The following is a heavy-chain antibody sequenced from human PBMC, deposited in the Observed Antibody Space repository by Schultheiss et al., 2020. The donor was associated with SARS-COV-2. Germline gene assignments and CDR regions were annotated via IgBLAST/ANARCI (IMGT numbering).Heavy chain of an antibody. V-gene: IGHV3-23*01. J-gene: IGHJ4*02. Sequence: GGSLRLSCAASGFTVSSNYMSWVRQAPGKGLEWVSAISGSGGSTYYADSVKGRFTISRDNSKNTLYLQMNSLRAEDTAVYYCAKSAGLAAAGPFDYWGQGTLVTVSS. CDR1: GFTVSSNY. CDR3: AKSAGLAAAGPFDY. D-gene: IGHD6-13*01. CDR2: ISGSGGST.